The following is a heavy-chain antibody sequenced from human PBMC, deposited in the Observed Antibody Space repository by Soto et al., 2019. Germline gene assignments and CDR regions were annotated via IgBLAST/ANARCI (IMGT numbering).Heavy chain of an antibody. CDR3: AKDLAAYYDFWSGYYGGDYYYYYMDV. J-gene: IGHJ6*03. CDR2: ISGSGGST. D-gene: IGHD3-3*01. V-gene: IGHV3-23*01. Sequence: GGSLRLSCAASGFTFSSYAMSWVRQAPGKGLEWVSAISGSGGSTYYADSVKGRFTISRDNSKNTLYLQMNSLRAEDTAVDYCAKDLAAYYDFWSGYYGGDYYYYYMDVWGKGTTVTVSS. CDR1: GFTFSSYA.